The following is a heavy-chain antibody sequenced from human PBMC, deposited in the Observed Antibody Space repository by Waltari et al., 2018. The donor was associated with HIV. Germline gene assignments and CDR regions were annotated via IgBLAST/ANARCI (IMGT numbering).Heavy chain of an antibody. CDR2: IYSGGST. J-gene: IGHJ4*02. Sequence: RQAPGKGLEWVSVIYSGGSTYYADSVKGRFTISRDNSKNTLYLQMNSLRAEDTAVYYCAREGYSGSYFELWGQGTLVTVSS. V-gene: IGHV3-53*01. CDR3: AREGYSGSYFEL. D-gene: IGHD1-26*01.